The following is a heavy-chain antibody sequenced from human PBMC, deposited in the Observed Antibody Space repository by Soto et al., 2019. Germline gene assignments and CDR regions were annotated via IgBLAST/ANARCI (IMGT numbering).Heavy chain of an antibody. D-gene: IGHD3-10*02. CDR2: IYSGGST. CDR1: GFTVSSNY. V-gene: IGHV3-66*01. CDR3: ARSETSTFGDY. J-gene: IGHJ4*02. Sequence: GGSLRLSCASSGFTVSSNYMSWVRQAPGKGLEWVSVIYSGGSTYYADSVKGRFTISRDNSKNTLYLQMNSLRAEDTAVYYCARSETSTFGDYWGQGTLVTVSS.